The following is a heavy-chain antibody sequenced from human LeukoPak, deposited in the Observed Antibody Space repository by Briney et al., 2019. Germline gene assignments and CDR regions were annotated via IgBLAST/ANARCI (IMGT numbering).Heavy chain of an antibody. Sequence: GGSLRLSCAASGFTFSSYSMNWVRQAPGKGLEWVSSISSSSSYIYYADSVKGRFTISRDNAKNSLYLQMNSLRAEDTAVYYCAREYKLQRYYYYYYYMDVWGKGTTVTVSS. J-gene: IGHJ6*03. D-gene: IGHD1-1*01. V-gene: IGHV3-21*01. CDR2: ISSSSSYI. CDR1: GFTFSSYS. CDR3: AREYKLQRYYYYYYYMDV.